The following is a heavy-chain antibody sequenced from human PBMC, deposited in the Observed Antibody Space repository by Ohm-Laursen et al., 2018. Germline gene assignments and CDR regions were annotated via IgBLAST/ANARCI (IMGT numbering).Heavy chain of an antibody. Sequence: TQTLTLTCTFSGFSLSTRGMCVSWIRQPPGKALEWLARIYWDDDKYYSTSLKTRLTISRDTSKNHVVLTMTNMDPVDTATYYCARSSETTTTRGGFDIWGQGTMVTVSS. J-gene: IGHJ3*02. CDR3: ARSSETTTTRGGFDI. CDR1: GFSLSTRGMC. V-gene: IGHV2-70*11. D-gene: IGHD5-24*01. CDR2: IYWDDDK.